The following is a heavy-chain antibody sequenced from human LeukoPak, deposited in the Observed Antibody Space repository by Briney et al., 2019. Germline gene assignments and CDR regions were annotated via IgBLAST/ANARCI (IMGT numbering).Heavy chain of an antibody. Sequence: GGSLRLSCAASGFTFSSYAMSWVRQAPGKGLEWVSAISGSGGSTYYADSVKGRFTISRDNSKNTLYLQMNSLRAEDTAVYYCAKALTKYQRQPIDYWGQGTLATVSS. J-gene: IGHJ4*02. D-gene: IGHD2-2*01. V-gene: IGHV3-23*01. CDR2: ISGSGGST. CDR3: AKALTKYQRQPIDY. CDR1: GFTFSSYA.